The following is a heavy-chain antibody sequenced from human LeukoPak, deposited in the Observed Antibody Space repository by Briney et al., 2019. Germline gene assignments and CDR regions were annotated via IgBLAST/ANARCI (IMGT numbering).Heavy chain of an antibody. Sequence: SETLSLTCNVSGGSISDNDYSWDWIRQPPGKGLEWMGCIHYSGTTYSNPSLKSRISISVDTSKSQFSLKLRSVTAADTAVYYCARRYYFVSGSYYPFDFWGQGILVTVSS. CDR3: ARRYYFVSGSYYPFDF. CDR2: IHYSGTT. D-gene: IGHD3-10*01. J-gene: IGHJ4*02. CDR1: GGSISDNDYS. V-gene: IGHV4-39*01.